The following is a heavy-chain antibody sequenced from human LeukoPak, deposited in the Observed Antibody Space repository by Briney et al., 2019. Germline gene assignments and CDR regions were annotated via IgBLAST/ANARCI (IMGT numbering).Heavy chain of an antibody. V-gene: IGHV3-30*02. D-gene: IGHD2-15*01. CDR2: IWYDGSNK. J-gene: IGHJ6*03. CDR1: GLSFSSYG. Sequence: GGSLRLSCAASGLSFSSYGMHWVRQAPGKGLEWVASIWYDGSNKYNADSVKGRSTISRDNSKNTLYLQMNSLRGDDTAVYYCAKGRGSSVVGTSSMDVWGRGTTVTVSS. CDR3: AKGRGSSVVGTSSMDV.